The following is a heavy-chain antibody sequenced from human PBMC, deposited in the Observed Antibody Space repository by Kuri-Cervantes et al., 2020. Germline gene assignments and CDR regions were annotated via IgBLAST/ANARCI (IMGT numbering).Heavy chain of an antibody. Sequence: GESLKISCAASGFTFNSYWMSWVRQAPGKGLEWVANIEQYGSEKYYMDSVKGRFTISRDNAKNSLYLQMNSLRAEDTALYYCARGAIVATRSYDYWGQGSLVTVSS. CDR3: ARGAIVATRSYDY. CDR2: IEQYGSEK. CDR1: GFTFNSYW. D-gene: IGHD5-12*01. J-gene: IGHJ4*02. V-gene: IGHV3-7*01.